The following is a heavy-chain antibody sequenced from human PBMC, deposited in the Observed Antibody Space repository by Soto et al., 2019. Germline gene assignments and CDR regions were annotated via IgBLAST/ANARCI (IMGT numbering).Heavy chain of an antibody. CDR3: ARRPAVAGTSYYFDY. D-gene: IGHD6-19*01. CDR2: IYYSGST. J-gene: IGHJ4*02. Sequence: SETLSLTCTVSGGSISSSSYYWGWIRQPPGKGLEWIGSIYYSGSTYYNPSLKSRVTIFVDTSKKQFSLKLSSVTAADTAVYYCARRPAVAGTSYYFDYWGQGTLVTVSS. CDR1: GGSISSSSYY. V-gene: IGHV4-39*01.